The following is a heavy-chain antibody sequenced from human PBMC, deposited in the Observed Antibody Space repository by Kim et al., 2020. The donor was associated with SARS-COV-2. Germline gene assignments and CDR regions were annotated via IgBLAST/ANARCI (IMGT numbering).Heavy chain of an antibody. J-gene: IGHJ4*02. V-gene: IGHV4-34*01. Sequence: SETLSLTCAVYGGSFSGYYWSWIRQPRGKGLEWIGEINHSGSTNYNPSLKSRVTISVDTSKNQFSLKLSSVTAADTAVYYCAIAGPDGGEGSYVYFDYWGQGTLITVSS. CDR3: AIAGPDGGEGSYVYFDY. CDR2: INHSGST. CDR1: GGSFSGYY. D-gene: IGHD3-16*01.